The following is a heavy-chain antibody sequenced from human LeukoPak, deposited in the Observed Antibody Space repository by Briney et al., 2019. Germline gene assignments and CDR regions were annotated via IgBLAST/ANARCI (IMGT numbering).Heavy chain of an antibody. Sequence: GGSLRLSCAVSGFIVSSDYMSWVRQAPGKGLEWVSTIYSGGSTYYADSVKGRFTISRDNSKNTLYLQMNSLRAEDTAVYYCAKDSPYLRFLEWLSPYPYFDYWGQGTLVTVSS. CDR1: GFIVSSDY. D-gene: IGHD3-3*01. CDR3: AKDSPYLRFLEWLSPYPYFDY. CDR2: IYSGGST. V-gene: IGHV3-53*01. J-gene: IGHJ4*02.